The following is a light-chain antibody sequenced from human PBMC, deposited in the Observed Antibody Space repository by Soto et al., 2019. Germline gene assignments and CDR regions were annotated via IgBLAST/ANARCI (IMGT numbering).Light chain of an antibody. J-gene: IGKJ2*01. V-gene: IGKV3-20*01. CDR1: RSVSSRY. CDR3: QQFGDSPPAFT. CDR2: GAS. Sequence: ESMLTQSPGTLSLSPGERATLSCRASRSVSSRYISWYQQKPGQAPRLLIYGASIRATGIPDRFSGSGSGTDSTLTISRLEAEDFAVYYCQQFGDSPPAFTFGQGTKLEI.